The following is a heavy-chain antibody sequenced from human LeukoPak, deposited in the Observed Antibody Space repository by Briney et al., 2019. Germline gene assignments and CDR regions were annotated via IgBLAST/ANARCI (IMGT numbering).Heavy chain of an antibody. V-gene: IGHV4-34*01. D-gene: IGHD3-22*01. J-gene: IGHJ3*02. Sequence: PSETLSLTCAVYGGSFSGYYWSWIRQPPGKGLEWIGEINHSGSTNYNPSLKSRVTISVDTSKNHFSLKLRSVTAADTAVYYCARSPTMKVGGDAFDIWGQGTTVTVSS. CDR3: ARSPTMKVGGDAFDI. CDR2: INHSGST. CDR1: GGSFSGYY.